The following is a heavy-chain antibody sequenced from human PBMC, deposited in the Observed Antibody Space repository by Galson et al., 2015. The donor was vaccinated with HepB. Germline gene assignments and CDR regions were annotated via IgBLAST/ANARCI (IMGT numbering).Heavy chain of an antibody. CDR1: GFTFNNYV. D-gene: IGHD3-10*01. CDR3: AKDSLRDYFGSGTLWPFDV. J-gene: IGHJ3*01. CDR2: ISGSGGST. V-gene: IGHV3-23*01. Sequence: SLRLSCAASGFTFNNYVMNWVRQAPGKGLEWVSGISGSGGSTYYTDSVKGRFTISRDKSKNALYLQMSSLKADDTAVYYCAKDSLRDYFGSGTLWPFDVWGQGTLVTVSS.